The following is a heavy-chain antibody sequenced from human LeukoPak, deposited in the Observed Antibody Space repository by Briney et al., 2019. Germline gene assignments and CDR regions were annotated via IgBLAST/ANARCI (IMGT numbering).Heavy chain of an antibody. CDR1: GGSFSGYY. J-gene: IGHJ6*02. D-gene: IGHD1-20*01. Sequence: KPSETLSLTCAVYGGSFSGYYWSWIRQPPGKGLEWIGEINHSGSTNYNPSLKSRVIISVDTSKNQFSLQLSYGTAADTAVYYCGSGEAYRYNWNRRHRYYYYYAMDVWGQGTTVTVSS. CDR3: GSGEAYRYNWNRRHRYYYYYAMDV. CDR2: INHSGST. V-gene: IGHV4-34*01.